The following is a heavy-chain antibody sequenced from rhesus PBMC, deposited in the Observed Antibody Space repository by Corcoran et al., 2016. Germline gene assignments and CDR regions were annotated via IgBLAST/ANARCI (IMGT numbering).Heavy chain of an antibody. J-gene: IGHJ4*01. CDR3: ARSLRSFDY. V-gene: IGHV5-20*02. Sequence: EVQLVQSGAEVKRPGESLKISCKTSGYSFTSYWISWVRQMPGKGLEWMGAIDPRSSDTRCTPSAQAQVTTSADKSISTAYLQWSSLKASDTATYYCARSLRSFDYWGQGVLVTVSS. CDR2: IDPRSSDT. D-gene: IGHD3-40*01. CDR1: GYSFTSYW.